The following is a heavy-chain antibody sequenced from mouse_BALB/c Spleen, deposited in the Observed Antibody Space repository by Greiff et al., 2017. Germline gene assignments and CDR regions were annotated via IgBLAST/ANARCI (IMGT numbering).Heavy chain of an antibody. J-gene: IGHJ2*01. V-gene: IGHV1-4*01. D-gene: IGHD2-2*01. CDR3: ARVGYYSDY. Sequence: QVQLKESGAELARPGASVKMSCKASGYTFTSYTMHWVKQRPGQGLEWIGYINPSSGYTNYNQKFKDKATLTADKSSSTAYMQLSSLTSEDSAVYYSARVGYYSDYWGQGTTLTVSS. CDR2: INPSSGYT. CDR1: GYTFTSYT.